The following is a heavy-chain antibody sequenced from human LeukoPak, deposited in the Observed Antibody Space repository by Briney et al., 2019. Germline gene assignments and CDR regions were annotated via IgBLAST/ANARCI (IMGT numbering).Heavy chain of an antibody. CDR1: GFTFSSYE. CDR3: ARHAGYDILTGYYLYYYGMDV. Sequence: GGSLRLSCAASGFTFSSYEMNWVRQAPGKGLEWVSYISSSGSTIYYADSVKGRFTISRDNAKNSLYLQMNSLRAEDTAVYYCARHAGYDILTGYYLYYYGMDVWGQGTTVTVSS. CDR2: ISSSGSTI. D-gene: IGHD3-9*01. J-gene: IGHJ6*02. V-gene: IGHV3-48*03.